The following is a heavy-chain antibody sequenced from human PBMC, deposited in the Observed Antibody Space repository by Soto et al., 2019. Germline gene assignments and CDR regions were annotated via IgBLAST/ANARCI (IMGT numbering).Heavy chain of an antibody. CDR2: SIPIFGTA. D-gene: IGHD5-12*01. Sequence: QVQLVQSGAEGKKPGSSVKVSCKASGGTFNNYPITWVRQAPGEGLEWMGGSIPIFGTANYAQKFQGRFTISLDESSSTAYMELSSLRSEDTAVYYCARGRGYSGDDHYYYFDMDVWGQGTTVTVSS. CDR3: ARGRGYSGDDHYYYFDMDV. V-gene: IGHV1-69*01. CDR1: GGTFNNYP. J-gene: IGHJ6*02.